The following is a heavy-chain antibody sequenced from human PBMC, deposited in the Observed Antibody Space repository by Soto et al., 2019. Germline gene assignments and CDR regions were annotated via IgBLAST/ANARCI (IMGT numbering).Heavy chain of an antibody. Sequence: GESLKISCKASGYTFTTYWIGWVRQMPGKGLEWMGIIYPGDSDTRNSPSFQGQVTLSADKSISTAYLQWSSLKASDTAMYYCARHGRFALSNAAFDIWGQGTMVTVSS. V-gene: IGHV5-51*01. CDR1: GYTFTTYW. CDR3: ARHGRFALSNAAFDI. D-gene: IGHD3-16*01. CDR2: IYPGDSDT. J-gene: IGHJ3*02.